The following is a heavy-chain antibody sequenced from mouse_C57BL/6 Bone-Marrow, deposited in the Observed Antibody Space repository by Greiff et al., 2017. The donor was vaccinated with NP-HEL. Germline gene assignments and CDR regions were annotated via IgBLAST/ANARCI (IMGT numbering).Heavy chain of an antibody. D-gene: IGHD4-1*01. CDR2: IWSDGST. Sequence: VMLVESGPGLVAPSQSLSITCTVSGFSLTSYGVHWVRQPPGKGLEWLVVIWSDGSTTYNSALKSRLSISKDNSKSQVFLKMNSLQTEDTAMYYCARQRGWDDYYAMDYWGQGTSVTVSS. J-gene: IGHJ4*01. CDR3: ARQRGWDDYYAMDY. CDR1: GFSLTSYG. V-gene: IGHV2-6-1*01.